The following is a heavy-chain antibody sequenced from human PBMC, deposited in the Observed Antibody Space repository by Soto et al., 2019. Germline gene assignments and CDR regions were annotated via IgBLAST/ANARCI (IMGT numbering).Heavy chain of an antibody. Sequence: QITLKESGPTLVKPTQTLTLTCTFSGFSLSTHGVAVGWIRQPAGKALEWLALIYWDDDKYYSASPNSRLTITQGNSKNPGVLKMNNLDPVDTATYPCAHAILFCSGGSCPNYFDSRGQGTLVTVSS. D-gene: IGHD2-15*01. V-gene: IGHV2-5*02. CDR2: IYWDDDK. J-gene: IGHJ4*02. CDR3: AHAILFCSGGSCPNYFDS. CDR1: GFSLSTHGVA.